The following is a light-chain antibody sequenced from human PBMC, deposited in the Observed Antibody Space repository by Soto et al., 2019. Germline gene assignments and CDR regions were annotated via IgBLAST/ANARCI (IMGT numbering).Light chain of an antibody. J-gene: IGKJ2*01. CDR2: GAS. Sequence: EIVLTQSPGTLSFSPGERATLSCRASQGVSSDSLAWYQKKPAQAPRLLIYGASNRATGIPDRFSGSGSGTDFTLTVSRLEPEDFAVFYCQQYGSSPPTFGQGTKVEIK. CDR1: QGVSSDS. V-gene: IGKV3-20*01. CDR3: QQYGSSPPT.